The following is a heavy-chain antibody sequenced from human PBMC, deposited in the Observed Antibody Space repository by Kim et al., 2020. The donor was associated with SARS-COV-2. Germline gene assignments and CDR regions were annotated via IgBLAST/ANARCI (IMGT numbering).Heavy chain of an antibody. Sequence: AQNLPYRVTMTRDTSKSTAYMELRSLRSDDTAVYYCARVIVPASSAAFDYWGQGTLVTVSS. J-gene: IGHJ4*02. D-gene: IGHD2-2*01. V-gene: IGHV1-18*01. CDR3: ARVIVPASSAAFDY.